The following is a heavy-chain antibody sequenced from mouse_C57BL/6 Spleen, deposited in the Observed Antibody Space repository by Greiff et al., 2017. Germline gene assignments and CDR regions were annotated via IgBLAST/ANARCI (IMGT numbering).Heavy chain of an antibody. CDR1: GYTFTDYE. CDR3: TRSTTVVEYFDV. Sequence: VKLMESGAELVRPGASVTLSCKASGYTFTDYEMHWVKQTPVHGLEWIGAIDPETGGTAYNQKFKGKAILTADKSSSTAYMELRSLTSEDSAVYYCTRSTTVVEYFDVWGTGTTVTVSS. CDR2: IDPETGGT. D-gene: IGHD1-1*01. V-gene: IGHV1-15*01. J-gene: IGHJ1*03.